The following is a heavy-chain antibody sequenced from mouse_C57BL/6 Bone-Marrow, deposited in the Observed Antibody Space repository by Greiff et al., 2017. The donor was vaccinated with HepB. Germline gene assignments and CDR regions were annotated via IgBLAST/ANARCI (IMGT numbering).Heavy chain of an antibody. J-gene: IGHJ4*01. Sequence: EVQLQQSGPVLVKPGASVKMSCKASGYTFTDYYMNWVKQSHGKSLEWIGVINPYNGGTSYNQKFKGKATLTVDKSSSTAYMELNSLTSEDSAVYYCARSQYYYAMDYWGQGTSVTVSS. CDR3: ARSQYYYAMDY. CDR2: INPYNGGT. V-gene: IGHV1-19*01. CDR1: GYTFTDYY.